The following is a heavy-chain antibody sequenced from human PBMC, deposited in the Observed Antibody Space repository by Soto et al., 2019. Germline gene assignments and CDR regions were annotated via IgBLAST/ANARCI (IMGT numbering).Heavy chain of an antibody. CDR3: ARDYSGSPITTNYYYGMDV. Sequence: ASVKVSCKASGYTFTTYGISWVRQAPGQGLEWLGWINTHNGNTNYAQNLQGRVIMTADTSTSTAYMELRSLRSDDTAVYYCARDYSGSPITTNYYYGMDVWGQGTTVTVSS. CDR2: INTHNGNT. CDR1: GYTFTTYG. J-gene: IGHJ6*02. D-gene: IGHD3-10*01. V-gene: IGHV1-18*01.